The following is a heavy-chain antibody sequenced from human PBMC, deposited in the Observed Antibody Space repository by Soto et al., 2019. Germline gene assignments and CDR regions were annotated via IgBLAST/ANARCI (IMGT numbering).Heavy chain of an antibody. CDR1: GGSVSSGSYY. D-gene: IGHD6-13*01. Sequence: SSETLSLTCTVSGGSVSSGSYYWSWIRQPPGKGLEWIGYIYYSGSTNYNPSLKSRVTISVDTSKNQFSLKLSSVTAADTAVYYCARSTEQLSSTAIDYWGQGTLVTVSS. V-gene: IGHV4-61*01. J-gene: IGHJ4*02. CDR2: IYYSGST. CDR3: ARSTEQLSSTAIDY.